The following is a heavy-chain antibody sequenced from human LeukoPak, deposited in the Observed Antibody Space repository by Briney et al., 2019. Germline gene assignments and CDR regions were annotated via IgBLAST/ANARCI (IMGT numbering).Heavy chain of an antibody. CDR3: ARHSYGLDRFDP. J-gene: IGHJ5*02. D-gene: IGHD5-18*01. CDR1: GYSISSGYY. Sequence: SETLSLTCAVSGYSISSGYYWGWIRQPPGKGLEWIGSIYHSGSTYYNPSLKSRVTISVDTSKNQFSLKLSPVTAADTAVYYCARHSYGLDRFDPWGQGTLVTVSS. V-gene: IGHV4-38-2*01. CDR2: IYHSGST.